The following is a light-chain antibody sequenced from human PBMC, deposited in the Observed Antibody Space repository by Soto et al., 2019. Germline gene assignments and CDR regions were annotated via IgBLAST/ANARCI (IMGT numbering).Light chain of an antibody. CDR2: DAS. CDR1: QSISSW. CDR3: QQDNSYLYT. J-gene: IGKJ2*01. V-gene: IGKV1-5*01. Sequence: DIQMTQSPSTLSASVGDRVTITCRASQSISSWLAWYQQKPGKAPKLLIYDASSLESGVPSRFSGSGCGTEFTLTISSLQPDDFATYYFQQDNSYLYTLGQGTKLEIK.